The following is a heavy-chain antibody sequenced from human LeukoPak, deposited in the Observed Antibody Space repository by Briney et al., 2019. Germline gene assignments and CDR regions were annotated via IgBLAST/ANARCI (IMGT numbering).Heavy chain of an antibody. V-gene: IGHV4-4*02. CDR2: VHHTGRT. D-gene: IGHD3-10*01. J-gene: IGHJ4*01. CDR3: ARGSDYTWGG. CDR1: GASISDSFDHY. Sequence: PSETLSLTCVVSGASISDSFDHYGSWVRQPPGKGVEWIAEVHHTGRTIYSRSFAGRVTISPDTSKNQISLQLTSVTAADTAVYYCARGSDYTWGGWGQGTLVTVSS.